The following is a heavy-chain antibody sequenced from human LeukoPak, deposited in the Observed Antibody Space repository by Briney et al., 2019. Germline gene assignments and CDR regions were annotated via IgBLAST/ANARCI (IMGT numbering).Heavy chain of an antibody. CDR1: GFTVSSNY. J-gene: IGHJ5*02. Sequence: PGGSLRLSCAASGFTVSSNYMTWVRQAPGKGLEWVSVIYSGGSTHYADSVKGRFTISRDNSKNTLYLQMNSLRAEDTAVYYCTRNWGSDNWFDPWGQGTLATVSS. CDR2: IYSGGST. V-gene: IGHV3-53*01. CDR3: TRNWGSDNWFDP. D-gene: IGHD7-27*01.